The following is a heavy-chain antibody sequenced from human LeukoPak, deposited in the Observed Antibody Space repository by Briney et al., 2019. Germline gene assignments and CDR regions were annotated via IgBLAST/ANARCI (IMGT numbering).Heavy chain of an antibody. CDR2: IYYTRST. CDR3: ARGASYFDS. J-gene: IGHJ4*02. Sequence: SETLSLTCSVSGGSISSYYWSWIRQPPGKGLECIGYIYYTRSTNYNPSLKSRVTISVDTSKNQFSLKLSSVTAADTAMYCCARGASYFDSWGQGTLVTVSS. V-gene: IGHV4-59*01. CDR1: GGSISSYY.